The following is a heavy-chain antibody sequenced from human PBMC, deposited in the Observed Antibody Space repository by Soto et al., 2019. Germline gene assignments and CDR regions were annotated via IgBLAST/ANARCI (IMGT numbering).Heavy chain of an antibody. J-gene: IGHJ3*02. D-gene: IGHD2-8*01. CDR1: GFTFSSYA. CDR2: ISYDGSNK. V-gene: IGHV3-30*04. CDR3: ARDVLRVYAIQGAFEI. Sequence: GGSLRLSCTASGFTFSSYAMHWVRQAPGKGLEWVAVISYDGSNKYYADSVKGRFTISRDNSKNTLYLQMNSLRAEDTAVYYCARDVLRVYAIQGAFEIWGQGTMVTVSS.